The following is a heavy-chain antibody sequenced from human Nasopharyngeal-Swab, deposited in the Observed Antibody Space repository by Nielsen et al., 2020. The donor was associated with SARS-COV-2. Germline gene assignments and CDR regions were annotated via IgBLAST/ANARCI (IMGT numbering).Heavy chain of an antibody. CDR2: INTNTGNP. J-gene: IGHJ6*02. Sequence: ASVKAPCKASGYTFTSYAMNWARQAPGQGLEWMGWINTNTGNPTYAQGFTGRFVFSLDTSVSTAYLQISSLKAEDTAVYYCARPGWEPYTYYYYGMDVWGQGTTVTVSS. CDR1: GYTFTSYA. V-gene: IGHV7-4-1*02. CDR3: ARPGWEPYTYYYYGMDV. D-gene: IGHD1-26*01.